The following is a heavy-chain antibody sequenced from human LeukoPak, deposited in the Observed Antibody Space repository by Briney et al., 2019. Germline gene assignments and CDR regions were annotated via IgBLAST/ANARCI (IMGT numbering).Heavy chain of an antibody. CDR1: GFTFSSYE. J-gene: IGHJ3*02. Sequence: RPGGSLRLSCAASGFTFSSYEMNWVRQAPGKRLEWVSYISSSGSTIYYADSVKGRFTISRDNAENSLYLQMNSLRAEDTAVYYCARKYYSSFDMWGQGTMVTVSS. D-gene: IGHD2/OR15-2a*01. CDR3: ARKYYSSFDM. V-gene: IGHV3-48*03. CDR2: ISSSGSTI.